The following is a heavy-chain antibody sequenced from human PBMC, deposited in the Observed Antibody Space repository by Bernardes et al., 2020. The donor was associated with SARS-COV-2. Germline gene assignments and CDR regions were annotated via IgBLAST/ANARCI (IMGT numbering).Heavy chain of an antibody. D-gene: IGHD6-13*01. V-gene: IGHV3-7*01. Sequence: GGSLRLSCAFSGFSFSTSWMNWVRQTPGKGLEWVANINPDGSGKSYVDSVKGRFTISRDNAKNSLSLQMDSLTADDTALYYCAGWAATGTYWGQGTLVTVSS. J-gene: IGHJ4*02. CDR1: GFSFSTSW. CDR2: INPDGSGK. CDR3: AGWAATGTY.